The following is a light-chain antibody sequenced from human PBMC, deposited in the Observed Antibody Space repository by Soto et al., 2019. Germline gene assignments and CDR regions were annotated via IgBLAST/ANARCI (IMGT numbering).Light chain of an antibody. CDR3: QQRSNWPPIT. J-gene: IGKJ5*01. CDR1: QSVSSY. V-gene: IGKV3-11*01. Sequence: EIGLTQSPATLSLSPGERATLSCRASQSVSSYLAWYQQKPGQAPRLLLYDASNRATGIPARFSGSGSGTDFTLTISSLEPEDFAVYYCQQRSNWPPITFGQGTRLEIK. CDR2: DAS.